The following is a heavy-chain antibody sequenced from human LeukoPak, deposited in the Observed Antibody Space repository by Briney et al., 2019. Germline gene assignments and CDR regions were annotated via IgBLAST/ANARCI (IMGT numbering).Heavy chain of an antibody. D-gene: IGHD3-3*01. CDR3: ARDYDFWSGYYAFDY. CDR1: GFTFSSYA. V-gene: IGHV3-30-3*01. J-gene: IGHJ4*02. CDR2: ISYDGSNK. Sequence: GGSLRLSCAASGFTFSSYAMHWVRQAPGKGLEWVAVISYDGSNKYYADSVKGRFTISRDNAKNSLYLQMNSLRAEDTAVYYCARDYDFWSGYYAFDYWGQGTLVTVSS.